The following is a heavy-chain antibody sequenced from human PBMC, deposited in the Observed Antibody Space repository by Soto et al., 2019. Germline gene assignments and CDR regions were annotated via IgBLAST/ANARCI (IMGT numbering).Heavy chain of an antibody. V-gene: IGHV4-34*01. CDR3: ARAGGYYDFWSAQWGLMDV. CDR2: INHSGST. J-gene: IGHJ6*03. D-gene: IGHD3-3*01. Sequence: SETLSLTCAVYGGSFSGYYWSWIRQPPGKGLEWIGEINHSGSTNYNPSLKSRVTISVDTSKNQFSLKLSSVTAADTAVYYCARAGGYYDFWSAQWGLMDVWGKGTTVTVSS. CDR1: GGSFSGYY.